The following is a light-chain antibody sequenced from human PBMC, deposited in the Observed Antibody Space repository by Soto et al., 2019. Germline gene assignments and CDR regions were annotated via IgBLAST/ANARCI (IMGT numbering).Light chain of an antibody. CDR3: QQYNSYPWT. CDR2: KAS. Sequence: DIQMTQSPSTLSASVGDRVTITCRASQSISNWWAWYQQKPGKAPKLLIYKASRLEGGVPSRVSGSGSGTEFTLTISCLQPDDFATYYCQQYNSYPWTFGQGTKVEIK. V-gene: IGKV1-5*03. J-gene: IGKJ1*01. CDR1: QSISNW.